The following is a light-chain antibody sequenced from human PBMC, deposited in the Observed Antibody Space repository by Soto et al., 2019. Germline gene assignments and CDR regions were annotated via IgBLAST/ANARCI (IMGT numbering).Light chain of an antibody. V-gene: IGKV1-5*03. Sequence: IQMTQSPSILSASVGDRVTITCRASQSISSWLAWYQQKPGKAPNLLIYKASTLKSGVPSRFSGSGSGTEFTLTISSLQPDDFATYYCQHYNSYSEAFGQGTKVAIK. CDR2: KAS. CDR3: QHYNSYSEA. CDR1: QSISSW. J-gene: IGKJ1*01.